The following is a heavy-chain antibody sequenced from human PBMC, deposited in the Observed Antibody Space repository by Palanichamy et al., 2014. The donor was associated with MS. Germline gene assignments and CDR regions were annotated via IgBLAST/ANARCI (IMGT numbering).Heavy chain of an antibody. Sequence: EVELLESGGGLAHPGGSLRLSCAASGFTFGMYAMNWVRQAPGKGLEWVSAVGHDFKTYYADSVKGRFTISRDNFKNTMSLQMNSLRADDTAVYYCAKAFRYIGWEVALDSWGQGTLISVSS. J-gene: IGHJ4*02. CDR3: AKAFRYIGWEVALDS. CDR2: VGHDFKT. V-gene: IGHV3-23*01. CDR1: GFTFGMYA. D-gene: IGHD6-19*01.